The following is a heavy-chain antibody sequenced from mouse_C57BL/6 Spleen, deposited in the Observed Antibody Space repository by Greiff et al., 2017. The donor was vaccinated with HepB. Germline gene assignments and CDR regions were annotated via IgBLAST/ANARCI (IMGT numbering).Heavy chain of an antibody. J-gene: IGHJ4*01. Sequence: QVQLQQPGAELVKPGASVKMSCKASGYTFTSYWITWVKQRPGQGLEWIGDIYPGSGSTNYNEKFKSKATLTVDTSSSTAYMQLSSLTSEDSAVYYCARGLRERYYAMDYWGQGTSVTVSS. CDR3: ARGLRERYYAMDY. V-gene: IGHV1-55*01. CDR1: GYTFTSYW. D-gene: IGHD2-4*01. CDR2: IYPGSGST.